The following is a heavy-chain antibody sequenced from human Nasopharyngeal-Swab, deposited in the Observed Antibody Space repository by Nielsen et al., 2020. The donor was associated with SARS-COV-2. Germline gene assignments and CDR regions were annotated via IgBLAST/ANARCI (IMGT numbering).Heavy chain of an antibody. V-gene: IGHV4-31*03. J-gene: IGHJ3*02. CDR2: IYSIGST. Sequence: SETLSLTCTVSGGSISSGGYYWSWIRQPPGKGLAWIGYIYSIGSTYYNPSLKSRVTISVDTSKNQFSLKLSSVTAADTAVYYFARDQAGATWAPGAFDIWGQWTMVTVSS. CDR3: ARDQAGATWAPGAFDI. D-gene: IGHD1-26*01. CDR1: GGSISSGGYY.